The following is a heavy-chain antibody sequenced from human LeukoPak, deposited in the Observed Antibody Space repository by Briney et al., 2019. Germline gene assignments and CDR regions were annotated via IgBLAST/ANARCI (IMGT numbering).Heavy chain of an antibody. V-gene: IGHV1-46*01. CDR3: TRTMGYRPVAGLKEKWFDP. D-gene: IGHD6-19*01. Sequence: ASVKVSCKTSGYAFTDYYVHWVQQAPGLGLEWMGIINPLRGITIYAQKFQGRVTITTDTSTSTVYMDLSSLTSADTAVYYCTRTMGYRPVAGLKEKWFDPWGQGTLVTVSS. CDR1: GYAFTDYY. J-gene: IGHJ5*02. CDR2: INPLRGIT.